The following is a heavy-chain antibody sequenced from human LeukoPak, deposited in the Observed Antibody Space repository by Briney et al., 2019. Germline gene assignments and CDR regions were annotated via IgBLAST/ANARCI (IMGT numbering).Heavy chain of an antibody. CDR3: ARDLEIAAGTRAFDI. V-gene: IGHV3-21*01. CDR2: ISSSSSYI. D-gene: IGHD6-13*01. CDR1: GFTFSSYS. J-gene: IGHJ3*02. Sequence: PGGSLRLSCAASGFTFSSYSMNWVRQAPGKGLEWVSSISSSSSYIYYADSVKGRFTISRDNAKNSLYLQMNSLRAEDTAVYYCARDLEIAAGTRAFDIWGQGTMVTVSS.